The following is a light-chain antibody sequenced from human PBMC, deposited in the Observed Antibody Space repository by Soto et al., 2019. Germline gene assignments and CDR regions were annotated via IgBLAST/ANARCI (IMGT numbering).Light chain of an antibody. Sequence: DIQLTQSPSTLSASVGDRVTITCRASQSVGGCLAWYQQKPGKAPNLLIYKASSIKSGVPPRFSGSGSGTEFTLTISSLQPDDSATYYCQQYNSYAPWTFGPGTKGEI. J-gene: IGKJ1*01. CDR3: QQYNSYAPWT. V-gene: IGKV1-5*03. CDR2: KAS. CDR1: QSVGGC.